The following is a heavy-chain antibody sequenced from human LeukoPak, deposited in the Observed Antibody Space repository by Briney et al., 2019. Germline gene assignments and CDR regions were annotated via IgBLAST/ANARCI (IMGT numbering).Heavy chain of an antibody. D-gene: IGHD2-8*01. J-gene: IGHJ5*01. CDR3: ARSSGLYARIDS. V-gene: IGHV5-51*01. CDR2: IYPGDSDT. Sequence: GEPPEISCKGSGYSFPTYWIAWVRQMPGKGLEWMGIIYPGDSDTRYSPSLQGQVTISADKSINTAYLQWRSLKASDTAMYYCARSSGLYARIDSWGHGTLGPVSS. CDR1: GYSFPTYW.